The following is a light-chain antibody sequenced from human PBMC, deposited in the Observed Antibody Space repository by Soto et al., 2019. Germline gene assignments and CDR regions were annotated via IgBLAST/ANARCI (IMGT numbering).Light chain of an antibody. Sequence: DIQMTQSPSTLSASVGDRVTITCRASQSISWKLAWYQLHPGKAPKLLIFDASTLESGVPSRFSGSGSGTDFSLTISSLQPDDFATYSCQHYDTYPFTFGQGTKLEI. V-gene: IGKV1-5*01. CDR3: QHYDTYPFT. J-gene: IGKJ2*01. CDR2: DAS. CDR1: QSISWK.